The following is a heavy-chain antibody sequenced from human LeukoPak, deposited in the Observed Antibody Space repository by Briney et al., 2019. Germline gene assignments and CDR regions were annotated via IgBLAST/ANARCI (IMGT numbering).Heavy chain of an antibody. CDR1: GYTFRIYS. D-gene: IGHD2-2*01. V-gene: IGHV1-18*04. Sequence: SVRVSCKTSGYTFRIYSIGWVRQAPGQGLEWMGWISPYNGYTKYAQRVQGRLTLSTDTSTSIAYMELRSLTSDDTAVYYCARRGRYCSSSSCYHDAFDVWGQGTMVTVSS. CDR3: ARRGRYCSSSSCYHDAFDV. CDR2: ISPYNGYT. J-gene: IGHJ3*01.